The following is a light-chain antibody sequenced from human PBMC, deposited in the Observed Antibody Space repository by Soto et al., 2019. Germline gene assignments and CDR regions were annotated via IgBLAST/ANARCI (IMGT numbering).Light chain of an antibody. CDR2: SNN. J-gene: IGLJ2*01. V-gene: IGLV1-44*01. Sequence: QAVVTQPPSASVTPGQRVTISCSASSSNIGSNTVNWYQQLPGAAPKLLIYSNNQRPSGVPDRFSGSKSGTSASLAISGLQSEDEADYYCSAWDDSLSAVVFGGGTKLTVL. CDR1: SSNIGSNT. CDR3: SAWDDSLSAVV.